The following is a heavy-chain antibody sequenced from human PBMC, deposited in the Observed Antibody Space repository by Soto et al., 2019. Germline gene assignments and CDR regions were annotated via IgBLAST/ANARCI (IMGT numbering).Heavy chain of an antibody. Sequence: GGSLRLSCAASGFTFSDYYMSWIRQAPGKGLEWVSYISSSSSYTNYADSVKGRFTISRDNAKSSLYLQMNSLRAEDTAVYYCARTPDCTNGVCSAGFDYWGQGTLVTVSS. D-gene: IGHD2-8*01. CDR2: ISSSSSYT. J-gene: IGHJ4*02. V-gene: IGHV3-11*06. CDR3: ARTPDCTNGVCSAGFDY. CDR1: GFTFSDYY.